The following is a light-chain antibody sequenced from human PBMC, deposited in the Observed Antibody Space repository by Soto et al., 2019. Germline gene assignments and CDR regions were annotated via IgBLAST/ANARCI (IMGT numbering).Light chain of an antibody. Sequence: DIQMTQSLSSLSASVGDRVTITCQASQDISNYLNWYQQKPGKAPKLLIYAASTLQSGVPSRFSGSGSGTDFTLTISSLQPEDFATYYCQQLNSYPRTFGQGTKVDIK. J-gene: IGKJ1*01. CDR2: AAS. CDR1: QDISNY. CDR3: QQLNSYPRT. V-gene: IGKV1-9*01.